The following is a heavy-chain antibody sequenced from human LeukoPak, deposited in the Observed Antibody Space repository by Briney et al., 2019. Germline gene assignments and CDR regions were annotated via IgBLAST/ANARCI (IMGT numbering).Heavy chain of an antibody. CDR3: ASLTTADAFDI. CDR2: IYDSGST. CDR1: GGSISSYY. Sequence: SETLSLTCTVSGGSISSYYWSWIRRPPGKGLEWIGYIYDSGSTNYNPSLKSRVTISVDTSKNQFSLKLSSVTAADTAVFYCASLTTADAFDIWGQGTMVTVSS. J-gene: IGHJ3*02. V-gene: IGHV4-59*01. D-gene: IGHD3-22*01.